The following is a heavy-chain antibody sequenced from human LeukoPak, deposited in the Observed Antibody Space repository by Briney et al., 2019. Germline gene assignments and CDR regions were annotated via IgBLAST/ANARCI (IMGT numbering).Heavy chain of an antibody. J-gene: IGHJ3*02. D-gene: IGHD3-22*01. CDR2: FNAGNGNT. CDR3: AREVEYYDSSGHRPHAFDI. Sequence: ASVTVSCKASGYPSITYALIWGAQPPGQGFEWLGWFNAGNGNTKYSQKFQGRVTITRDTSASTAYMELSSLRSEDTAVYYCAREVEYYDSSGHRPHAFDIWGQGTVVTVSS. CDR1: GYPSITYA. V-gene: IGHV1-3*01.